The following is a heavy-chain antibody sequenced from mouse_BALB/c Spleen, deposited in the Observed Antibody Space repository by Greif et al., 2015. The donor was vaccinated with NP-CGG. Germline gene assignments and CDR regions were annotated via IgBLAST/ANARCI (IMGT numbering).Heavy chain of an antibody. CDR1: GFSLTSYG. J-gene: IGHJ1*01. CDR3: ARGGGKWYFDV. V-gene: IGHV2-9*02. Sequence: VHLVESGPGLVAPSQSLSITCTVSGFSLTSYGVHWVRQPPGKGLEWLGVIWSGGSTNYNSALMSRLSISKDNSKSQVFLKMNSLQTDDTAMYYGARGGGKWYFDVWGAGTTVTVSS. D-gene: IGHD2-1*01. CDR2: IWSGGST.